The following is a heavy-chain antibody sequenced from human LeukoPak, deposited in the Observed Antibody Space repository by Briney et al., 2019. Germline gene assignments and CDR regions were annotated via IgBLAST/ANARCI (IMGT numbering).Heavy chain of an antibody. CDR2: INHSGST. D-gene: IGHD6-13*01. J-gene: IGHJ5*02. CDR3: GIAAAGKGTYWFGP. V-gene: IGHV4-34*01. Sequence: SETLSLTCAVYGGSFSGYYWSWIRQPPGKGPEWIGEINHSGSTNYNPSLKSRVTISVDTSKNQFSLKLSSVIAADTAVYYCGIAAAGKGTYWFGPWGQGTLVTVSS. CDR1: GGSFSGYY.